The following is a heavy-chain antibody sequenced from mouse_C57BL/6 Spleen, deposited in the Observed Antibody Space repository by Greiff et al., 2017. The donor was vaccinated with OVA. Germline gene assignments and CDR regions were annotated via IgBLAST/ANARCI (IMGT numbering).Heavy chain of an antibody. CDR1: GFTFSDYG. CDR3: ARGDYPYAMDY. D-gene: IGHD5-5*01. V-gene: IGHV5-17*01. Sequence: DVKVVESGGGLVKPGGSLKLSCAASGFTFSDYGMHWVRQAPEKGLEWVAYISSGSSTIYYADTVKGRFTISSDNAKNTLFLQMTSLRSEDTAMYYCARGDYPYAMDYWGQGTSVTVSS. CDR2: ISSGSSTI. J-gene: IGHJ4*01.